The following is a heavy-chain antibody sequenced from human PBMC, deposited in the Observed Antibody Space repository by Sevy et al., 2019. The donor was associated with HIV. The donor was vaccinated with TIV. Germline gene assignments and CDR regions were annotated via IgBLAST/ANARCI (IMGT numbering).Heavy chain of an antibody. CDR1: GFTFSSYG. V-gene: IGHV3-33*01. CDR2: IWYDGSNK. J-gene: IGHJ4*02. Sequence: GGSLRLSCAASGFTFSSYGMHWVRQAPGKGLEWVAVIWYDGSNKYYADSVKGRFTTSRDNANKLLHLEMNSLRVEDTAVYYCTRDRVGGIGFDSWGQGTLVTVSS. CDR3: TRDRVGGIGFDS. D-gene: IGHD6-19*01.